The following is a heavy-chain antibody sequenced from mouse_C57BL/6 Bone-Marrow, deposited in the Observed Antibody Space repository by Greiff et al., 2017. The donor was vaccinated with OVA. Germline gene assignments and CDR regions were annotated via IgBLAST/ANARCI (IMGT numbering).Heavy chain of an antibody. CDR2: IYPGSGNT. CDR1: GYTFTDYY. D-gene: IGHD2-5*01. J-gene: IGHJ3*01. V-gene: IGHV1-76*01. CDR3: ARPDYSNPWFAY. Sequence: QVHVKQSGAELVRPGASVKLSCKASGYTFTDYYINWVKQRPGQGLEWIARIYPGSGNTYYNEKFKGKATLTAEKSSSTAYMQLSSLTSEDSAVYFCARPDYSNPWFAYWGQGTLVTVSA.